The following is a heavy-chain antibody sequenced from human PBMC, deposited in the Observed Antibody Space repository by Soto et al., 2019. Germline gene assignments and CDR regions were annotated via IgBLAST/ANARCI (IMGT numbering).Heavy chain of an antibody. CDR2: ISSSGSTI. D-gene: IGHD3-16*01. CDR1: GFTFSSYE. CDR3: ARGRYDYVWGSYIGSYGMDV. J-gene: IGHJ6*02. V-gene: IGHV3-48*03. Sequence: QPGGSLRLSCAASGFTFSSYEMNWVRQAPGKGLEWVSYISSSGSTIYYADSVKGRFTISRDNAKNSLYLQMNSLRAEDTAVYYCARGRYDYVWGSYIGSYGMDVWGQGTTVTVSS.